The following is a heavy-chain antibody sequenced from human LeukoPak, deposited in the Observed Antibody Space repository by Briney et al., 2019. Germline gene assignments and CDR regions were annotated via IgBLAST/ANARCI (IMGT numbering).Heavy chain of an antibody. V-gene: IGHV3-53*01. D-gene: IGHD1-26*01. Sequence: GGSLRLSCAVSGFTFSSNYMSWVRQAPGKGLEWVSLIYGGSNTQYAASVKGRFTISRDRSKDTLYLQMNSLRVEDTAMYYCASRRRSYSPFDPWGQGTLVTVSS. CDR1: GFTFSSNY. CDR3: ASRRRSYSPFDP. CDR2: IYGGSNT. J-gene: IGHJ5*02.